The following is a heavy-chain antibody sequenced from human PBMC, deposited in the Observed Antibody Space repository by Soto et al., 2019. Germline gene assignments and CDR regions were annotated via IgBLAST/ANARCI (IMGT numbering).Heavy chain of an antibody. CDR1: GLTFSNYA. J-gene: IGHJ4*02. CDR2: ISSNGGST. Sequence: QPGGSLRLSCSASGLTFSNYAMHWVRQAPGKGLEYVSAISSNGGSTYYADSVKGRFTISRDNSKSTLYVQMSSLRAEDTAVYYCVKGPHRDATHYFDYWGQGTLVTVSS. V-gene: IGHV3-64*05. CDR3: VKGPHRDATHYFDY.